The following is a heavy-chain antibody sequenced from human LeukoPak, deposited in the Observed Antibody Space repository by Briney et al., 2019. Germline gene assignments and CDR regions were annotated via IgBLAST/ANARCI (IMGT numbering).Heavy chain of an antibody. Sequence: ASVKVSCKASGGTFSSYAISWVRQAPGQGLEWMGRIIPILGIANYAQKFQGRVTITADKSTSTAYMELSSLRSEDTAMYYCARMKDDYGDVRDAFDIWGQGTMVTVSS. CDR3: ARMKDDYGDVRDAFDI. D-gene: IGHD4-17*01. CDR1: GGTFSSYA. V-gene: IGHV1-69*04. J-gene: IGHJ3*02. CDR2: IIPILGIA.